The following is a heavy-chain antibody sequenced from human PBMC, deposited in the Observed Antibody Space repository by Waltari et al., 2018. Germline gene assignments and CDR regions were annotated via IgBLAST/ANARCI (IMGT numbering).Heavy chain of an antibody. D-gene: IGHD6-13*01. J-gene: IGHJ3*02. CDR1: GGPISSYY. Sequence: QVQLQESGPGLVKPSETLSLTCTVSGGPISSYYWSWIRQPPGKGLEWIGYIYYSGSTNYNPSLKSRVTISVDTSKNQFSLKLSSVTAADTAVYYCARVSGSSWSLAFDIWGQGTMVTVSS. CDR2: IYYSGST. V-gene: IGHV4-59*01. CDR3: ARVSGSSWSLAFDI.